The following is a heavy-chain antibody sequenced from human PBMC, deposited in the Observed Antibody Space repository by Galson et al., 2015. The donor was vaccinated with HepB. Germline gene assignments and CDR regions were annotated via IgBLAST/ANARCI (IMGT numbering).Heavy chain of an antibody. V-gene: IGHV3-48*02. CDR3: AGGIVVVVAATGGMDV. J-gene: IGHJ6*02. D-gene: IGHD2-15*01. CDR2: ISSSNNTI. CDR1: GFTFSSYS. Sequence: SLRLSCAASGFTFSSYSMNWVRQAPGKGLEWVSYISSSNNTIYYADSVKGRFTISRDNAKNSLYLQMNSLRDEDTAVYYCAGGIVVVVAATGGMDVWGQGTTVTVSS.